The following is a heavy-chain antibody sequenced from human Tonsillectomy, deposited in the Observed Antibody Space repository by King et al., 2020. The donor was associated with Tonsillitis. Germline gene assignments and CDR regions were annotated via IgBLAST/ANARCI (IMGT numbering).Heavy chain of an antibody. D-gene: IGHD2-2*01. CDR3: ARDIVVAPTTIDYYYYYGVDV. CDR2: IKPNSGGI. V-gene: IGHV1-2*02. J-gene: IGHJ6*02. CDR1: GYTFTDYY. Sequence: VQLVESGAEVKKPGASVKVSCKASGYTFTDYYVHWVRQAPGQELEWMGWIKPNSGGINSAQKFQGSGTLTRDTSISTAYMELSRLTSDDTALYYCARDIVVAPTTIDYYYYYGVDVWGQGTTVTVSS.